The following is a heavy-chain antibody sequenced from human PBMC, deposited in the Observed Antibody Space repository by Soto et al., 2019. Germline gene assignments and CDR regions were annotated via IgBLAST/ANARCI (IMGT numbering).Heavy chain of an antibody. J-gene: IGHJ5*02. V-gene: IGHV1-8*01. D-gene: IGHD4-17*01. CDR2: MNPNSGNT. CDR1: GYTFTSYE. CDR3: ARGIKYDDYSWWFDP. Sequence: QVQLVQSGAEVKKPGASVKISCKASGYTFTSYEINWVRQATGQGFEYLGWMNPNSGNTGYVKKFQGRVTMTRDTSMSTAYMELSSLQSEDTAVYYCARGIKYDDYSWWFDPWGPRTPVTVSS.